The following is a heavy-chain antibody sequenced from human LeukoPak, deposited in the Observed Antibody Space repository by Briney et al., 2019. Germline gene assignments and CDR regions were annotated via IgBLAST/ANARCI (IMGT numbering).Heavy chain of an antibody. Sequence: TGGSPRLSCAASGFTFSSHAMSWVRQAPGKGLEWVSAITSGSGSNVYYTDSLKGRFTISRDNSKNTLYLQMNSLRAEDTAVYYCARHGSWSFDYWGQGTLVTVSA. V-gene: IGHV3-23*01. J-gene: IGHJ4*02. CDR1: GFTFSSHA. D-gene: IGHD6-13*01. CDR3: ARHGSWSFDY. CDR2: ITSGSGSNV.